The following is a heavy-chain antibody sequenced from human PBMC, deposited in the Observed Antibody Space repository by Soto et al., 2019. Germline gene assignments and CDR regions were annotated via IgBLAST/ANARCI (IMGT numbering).Heavy chain of an antibody. CDR1: GYTFTSYG. CDR3: ARNEVGAGWFDP. V-gene: IGHV1-18*01. Sequence: ASVKVSCKASGYTFTSYGISWVRQAPGQGLEWMGWISAYNGNTNYAQKLQGRVTMTTDTSTSTAYMQLRSLRSDDTAVYYCARNEVGAGWFDPWGQGTLVTVSS. J-gene: IGHJ5*02. D-gene: IGHD1-26*01. CDR2: ISAYNGNT.